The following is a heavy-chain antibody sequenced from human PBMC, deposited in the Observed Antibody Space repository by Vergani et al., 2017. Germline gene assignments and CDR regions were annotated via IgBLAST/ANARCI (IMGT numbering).Heavy chain of an antibody. CDR1: ELTFSNYA. J-gene: IGHJ4*02. CDR2: ISGSGVCA. D-gene: IGHD3-10*01. CDR3: AKQYFVSGNYLFDY. Sequence: EVQLLESGGGLVQPGGSLRLICAASELTFSNYAMNWVRQAPGKGLEWVSGISGSGVCAYYTDSVKGRFTISRDNSKNMLFLQMNNLRTEDTAIYYCAKQYFVSGNYLFDYWGQGTLVTVSS. V-gene: IGHV3-23*01.